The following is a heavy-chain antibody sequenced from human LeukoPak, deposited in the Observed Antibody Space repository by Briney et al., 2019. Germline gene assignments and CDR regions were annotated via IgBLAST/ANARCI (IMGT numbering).Heavy chain of an antibody. V-gene: IGHV1-2*02. Sequence: ASVKVSCKASGYTLTDYYMHWVRQAPGQGLEWMGWINPNSGGTNYAQKFQGRVSMTRDTSISTAYMELSRLRSDDTAVYYCARDLPYSSSWESIDYWGQGTLVTVSS. J-gene: IGHJ4*02. CDR3: ARDLPYSSSWESIDY. CDR1: GYTLTDYY. D-gene: IGHD6-13*01. CDR2: INPNSGGT.